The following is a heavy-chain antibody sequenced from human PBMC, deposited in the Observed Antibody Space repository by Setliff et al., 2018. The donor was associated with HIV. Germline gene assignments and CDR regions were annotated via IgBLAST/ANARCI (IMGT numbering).Heavy chain of an antibody. D-gene: IGHD6-19*01. J-gene: IGHJ6*03. CDR2: ISGSGGST. CDR3: AKDPSSGLVSYYYYMDV. CDR1: GFTFSSYA. Sequence: GSLRLSCAASGFTFSSYAMSWVRQAPGKGLEWVSAISGSGGSTYYADSVKGRFTISRDNSKNTLYLQMNSLRAEDTAVYYCAKDPSSGLVSYYYYMDVWGKGTTVTVSS. V-gene: IGHV3-23*01.